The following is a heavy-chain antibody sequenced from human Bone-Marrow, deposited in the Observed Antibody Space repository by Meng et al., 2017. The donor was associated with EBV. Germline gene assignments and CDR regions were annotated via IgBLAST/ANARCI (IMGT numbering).Heavy chain of an antibody. V-gene: IGHV1-69*06. D-gene: IGHD3-10*01. CDR2: LIPMLGEP. Sequence: VQLGRLGVGGKKRVTSVKVSCKTSGGKFSSDVISRVGKAPGQGLEWMGGLIPMLGEPNYAQKFQDRVTIIADKSTSINYMERSSVRSDDTAVYYCASESGRGYTPDYWGRGALVTVSS. J-gene: IGHJ4*02. CDR1: GGKFSSDV. CDR3: ASESGRGYTPDY.